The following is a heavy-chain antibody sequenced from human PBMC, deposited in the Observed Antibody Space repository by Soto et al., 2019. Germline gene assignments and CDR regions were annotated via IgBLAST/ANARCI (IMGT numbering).Heavy chain of an antibody. CDR1: GFGITSYA. CDR3: ARVANDILTCHNWFDP. J-gene: IGHJ5*02. D-gene: IGHD3-9*01. CDR2: INAGNGST. V-gene: IGHV1-3*01. Sequence: GASVKPSSKAPGFGITSYAMHWVRQATRQRLEWMGWINAGNGSTSYAQKFQGRVTMTRDTSTSTVYMELSSLRSEDTAVYYCARVANDILTCHNWFDPWGQGTLVTVSS.